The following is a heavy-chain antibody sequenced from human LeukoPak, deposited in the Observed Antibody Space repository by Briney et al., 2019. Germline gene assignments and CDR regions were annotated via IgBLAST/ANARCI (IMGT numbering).Heavy chain of an antibody. CDR3: AKAGGMIVGFNWFDP. V-gene: IGHV3-23*01. CDR1: GFTFSSYA. J-gene: IGHJ5*02. Sequence: PGGSLRLSCAASGFTFSSYAMSWVRQAPGKGLEWVSAISGSGGSTYYADSVKGRFTISRDNSKNTLYLQMNSLRAEDTAVYYCAKAGGMIVGFNWFDPWGQGTLVTVSS. D-gene: IGHD3-22*01. CDR2: ISGSGGST.